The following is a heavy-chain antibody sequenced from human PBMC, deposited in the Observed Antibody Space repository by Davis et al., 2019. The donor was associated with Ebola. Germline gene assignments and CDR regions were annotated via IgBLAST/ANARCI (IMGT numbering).Heavy chain of an antibody. CDR3: ARDRTETPLRILYYFDY. CDR2: ISYDGTNI. V-gene: IGHV3-30*03. Sequence: PGGSLRLSCAPSTSWMSWVRQAPGKWLEWVAVISYDGTNIYYADSVKGRFTISRDNSKNTVSLQMNRLRADDSAVYYCARDRTETPLRILYYFDYWGQGTLVTVSS. CDR1: TSW. D-gene: IGHD2/OR15-2a*01. J-gene: IGHJ4*02.